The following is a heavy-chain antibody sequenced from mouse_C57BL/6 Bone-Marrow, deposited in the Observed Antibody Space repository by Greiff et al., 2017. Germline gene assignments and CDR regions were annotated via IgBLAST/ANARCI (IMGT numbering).Heavy chain of an antibody. J-gene: IGHJ2*01. CDR3: ARRFITTVDY. CDR2: ISSGGSYT. Sequence: VQLQESGGDLVKPGGSLKLSCAASGFTFSSYGMSWVRQTPDKRLEWVATISSGGSYTYYPDSVKGRFTISRDKAKYTLYLQMSSLKSEDTALDYCARRFITTVDYGGQGTTLTVSS. V-gene: IGHV5-6*01. CDR1: GFTFSSYG. D-gene: IGHD1-1*01.